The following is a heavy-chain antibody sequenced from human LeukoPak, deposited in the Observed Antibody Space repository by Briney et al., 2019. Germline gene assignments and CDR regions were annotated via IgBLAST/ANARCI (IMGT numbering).Heavy chain of an antibody. CDR3: GRTNYNHSLKSRVTISVDTSKSQFSLKLSSVTAADTAVYYCARSVVNHYYYYYYMDA. V-gene: IGHV4-59*01. D-gene: IGHD3-10*01. Sequence: SETLSLTCTVSGGSISSYYWSWIRQPPGEGLEWIGYIYYSGRTNYNPSLKSRVPIPVEPPKNQFSLRVSSANAPEPGMVYRGRTNYNHSLKSRVTISVDTSKSQFSLKLSSVTAADTAVYYCARSVVNHYYYYYYMDAWGKGTTVTVSS. J-gene: IGHJ6*03. CDR1: GGSISSYY. CDR2: IYYSGRT.